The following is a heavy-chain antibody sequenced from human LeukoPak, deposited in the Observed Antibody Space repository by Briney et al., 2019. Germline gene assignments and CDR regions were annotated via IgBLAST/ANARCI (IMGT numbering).Heavy chain of an antibody. CDR1: GFTFETYH. V-gene: IGHV3-48*03. Sequence: GRSLRLSCVASGFTFETYHMSWVRQAPGKGLEWLSGITSGASVIYYADSVKGRFTISRDDAMNSVFLQMSGLTVDDTAVYYCARKRLADLGDDTSFGGTPFDSWGQGTLVIVSS. CDR2: ITSGASVI. D-gene: IGHD3-16*01. J-gene: IGHJ4*02. CDR3: ARKRLADLGDDTSFGGTPFDS.